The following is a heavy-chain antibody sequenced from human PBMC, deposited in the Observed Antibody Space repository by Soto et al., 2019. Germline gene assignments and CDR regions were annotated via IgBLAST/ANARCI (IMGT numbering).Heavy chain of an antibody. CDR2: INHSGST. V-gene: IGHV4-34*01. J-gene: IGHJ6*03. CDR1: GGSFSGYY. D-gene: IGHD4-17*01. CDR3: ARMDPGADEPLSREYYYYYMDV. Sequence: SETLSLTCAVYGGSFSGYYWSWIRQPPGKGLEWIGEINHSGSTNYNPSLKSRVTISVATSKNQFSLKLSSVTAADTAVYYCARMDPGADEPLSREYYYYYMDVWGKGTTVTVSS.